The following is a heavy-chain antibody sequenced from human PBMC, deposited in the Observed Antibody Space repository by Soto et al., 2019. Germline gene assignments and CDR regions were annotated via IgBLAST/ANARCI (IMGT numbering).Heavy chain of an antibody. Sequence: SGTLSPTCAVSGYSIRSDYYWCWILQPPGKGLDWIGSIYHRGSTYYNPSLKSRVTISVDTSNNQFSLKLNSVTAADTAVYYCARDEVREHSHLYYFDYWGHGTLVTVSS. CDR1: GYSIRSDYY. CDR3: ARDEVREHSHLYYFDY. V-gene: IGHV4-38-2*02. J-gene: IGHJ4*01. D-gene: IGHD1-26*01. CDR2: IYHRGST.